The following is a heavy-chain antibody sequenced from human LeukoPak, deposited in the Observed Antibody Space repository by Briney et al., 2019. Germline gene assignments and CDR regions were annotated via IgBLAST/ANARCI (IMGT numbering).Heavy chain of an antibody. CDR3: ARGLTYVVRGVISYYYVMDV. Sequence: SETLSLTCAVYGGSFSGYYWSWIRQPPGKGLEWIGEMNHSGRTNYNTSLKSRVAISVDTSKNQFSLKLSSVTAADTAEYYCARGLTYVVRGVISYYYVMDVWGKGTTLTDSS. CDR1: GGSFSGYY. D-gene: IGHD3-10*01. V-gene: IGHV4-34*01. J-gene: IGHJ6*04. CDR2: MNHSGRT.